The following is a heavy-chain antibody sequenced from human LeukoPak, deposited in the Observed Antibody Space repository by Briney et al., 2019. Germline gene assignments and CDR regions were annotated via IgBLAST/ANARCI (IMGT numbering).Heavy chain of an antibody. V-gene: IGHV4-39*01. CDR3: ASLPRYCSGCTCRDTFDI. D-gene: IGHD2-15*01. CDR2: IYYSGST. Sequence: PSETLSLTCTVSGGSISSSSYYWGWIRQPPGKGLEWIGSIYYSGSTYYNPTLKSRVTISVDTSKSQFSLKLSSVTAADTAMYYCASLPRYCSGCTCRDTFDIWGQGTMVTVSS. CDR1: GGSISSSSYY. J-gene: IGHJ3*02.